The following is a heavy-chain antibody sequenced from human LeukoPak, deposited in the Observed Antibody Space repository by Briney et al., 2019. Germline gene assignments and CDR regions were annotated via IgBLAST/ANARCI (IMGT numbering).Heavy chain of an antibody. Sequence: PGGSLRLSCEASGLTLSPYWMHWVRQAPGKGLEWVSHISTDGTVTTYADYVKGRFTIYRDNAKSTLYLQMNSLRAEATAVYYCVRDSNLSFDYWGQGSLVTVSS. CDR1: GLTLSPYW. V-gene: IGHV3-74*01. D-gene: IGHD2/OR15-2a*01. J-gene: IGHJ4*02. CDR2: ISTDGTVT. CDR3: VRDSNLSFDY.